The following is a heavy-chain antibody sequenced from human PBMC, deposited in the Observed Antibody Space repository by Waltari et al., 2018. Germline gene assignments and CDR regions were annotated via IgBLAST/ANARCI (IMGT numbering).Heavy chain of an antibody. Sequence: HLVQSGSEVKKPGASVKVSCKTSGYDFTGDGINWVRQAPEQGLEWMGWISHYNENPNKSEKLRGRIPVTTETSTRTAYMELGNWSSDDTAGYYCARGLARGIHPYYYMDLWGQGTTVTVSS. J-gene: IGHJ6*03. D-gene: IGHD3-10*01. CDR1: GYDFTGDG. CDR3: ARGLARGIHPYYYMDL. V-gene: IGHV1-18*01. CDR2: ISHYNENP.